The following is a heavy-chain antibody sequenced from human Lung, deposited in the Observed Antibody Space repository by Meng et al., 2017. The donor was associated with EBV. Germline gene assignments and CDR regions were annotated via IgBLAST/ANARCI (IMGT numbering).Heavy chain of an antibody. CDR1: GGTFSSYT. V-gene: IGHV1-69*08. CDR2: IIPILGIA. D-gene: IGHD5-24*01. J-gene: IGHJ4*02. CDR3: ARDEGGWLTAPDY. Sequence: QVQLVQSGAEVKKXXSXVKVSCKASGGTFSSYTISWVRQAPGQGLEWMGRIIPILGIANYAQKLQGRVTITADKSTSTAYMELSSLRSEDTAVYYCARDEGGWLTAPDYWGQGTLVTVSS.